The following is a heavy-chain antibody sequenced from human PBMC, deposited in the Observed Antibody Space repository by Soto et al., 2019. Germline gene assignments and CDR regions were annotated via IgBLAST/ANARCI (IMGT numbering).Heavy chain of an antibody. CDR3: AREGGLVGYTSSFDY. V-gene: IGHV3-7*03. CDR1: GFTCSNYW. D-gene: IGHD1-26*01. CDR2: IKQDGSDT. Sequence: GGSLRLSCAASGFTCSNYWMSWVRQAPGKGLEWVANIKQDGSDTHYADSVKGRFTISRDNAENSLYLQMDSLRAEDTAVYYCAREGGLVGYTSSFDYWGRGTLVTVSS. J-gene: IGHJ4*02.